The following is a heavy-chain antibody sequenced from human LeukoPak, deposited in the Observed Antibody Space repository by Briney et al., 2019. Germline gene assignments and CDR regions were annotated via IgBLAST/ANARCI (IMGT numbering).Heavy chain of an antibody. CDR1: GYTFTSYA. J-gene: IGHJ4*02. Sequence: AXVKVSCKASGYTFTSYAINWVGQAPGQGLEWMGWINTNTGNPTYAQGFTGRFVFSLDTSVSTAYLQISSLKAQDTAVYYCATLGASYYGSGTYYFGYWGQGTLVTVSS. CDR3: ATLGASYYGSGTYYFGY. V-gene: IGHV7-4-1*02. D-gene: IGHD3-10*01. CDR2: INTNTGNP.